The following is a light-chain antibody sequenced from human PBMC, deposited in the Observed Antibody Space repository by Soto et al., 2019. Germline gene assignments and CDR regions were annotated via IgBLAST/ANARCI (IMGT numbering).Light chain of an antibody. CDR1: QSVLYSSNNKNY. Sequence: DIVMTQSPDSLAVSLGDRATINCKCSQSVLYSSNNKNYLAWYQQKPGQPPKLLIYWASTRESGVPDRFSGSGSGTDFTLTISSLQAEDVAVYYCQQYYSTPPAFGGGTKVDIK. V-gene: IGKV4-1*01. CDR3: QQYYSTPPA. CDR2: WAS. J-gene: IGKJ4*01.